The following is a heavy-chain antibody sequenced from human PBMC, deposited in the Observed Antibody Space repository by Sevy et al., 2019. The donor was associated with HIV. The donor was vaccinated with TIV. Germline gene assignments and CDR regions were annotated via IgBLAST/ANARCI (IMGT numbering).Heavy chain of an antibody. D-gene: IGHD3-22*01. CDR3: AKDVGQWFTNAFDF. CDR2: ISGSGGST. V-gene: IGHV3-23*01. Sequence: GESLKISCAASGFTFSSYAMSWVRQAPRKGLEWVSAISGSGGSTYYADSVKGRFTISRDNSKNTLYLQMNSLRAEDTAVYYCAKDVGQWFTNAFDFWGQGTMVTVSS. J-gene: IGHJ3*01. CDR1: GFTFSSYA.